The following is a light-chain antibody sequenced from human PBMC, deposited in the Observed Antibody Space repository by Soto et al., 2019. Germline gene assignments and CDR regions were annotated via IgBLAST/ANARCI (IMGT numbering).Light chain of an antibody. CDR1: SSNIGINY. V-gene: IGLV1-47*01. J-gene: IGLJ2*01. Sequence: QSVLTQPPSASGTPGQRVTISCSGSSSNIGINYVYWYQQLPGTAPKLLISRNNQRPSGVPDRFCGSKSGTSAYLAISGLRSEDEADYYCAAWDDSLSGVVFGGGTKLAVL. CDR2: RNN. CDR3: AAWDDSLSGVV.